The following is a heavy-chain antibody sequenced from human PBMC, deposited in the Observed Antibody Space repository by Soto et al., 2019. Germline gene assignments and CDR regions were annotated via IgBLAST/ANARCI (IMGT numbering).Heavy chain of an antibody. CDR3: ARGGGNWNYYYYYGMDV. J-gene: IGHJ6*02. Sequence: GGSLRLSCAASGFTFSSYSMNWVRQAPGKGLEWVSYISSSSTIYYADSVKGRFTISRDNAKNSLYLQMNSLRDEDTAVYYCARGGGNWNYYYYYGMDVWGQGTTVTVSS. D-gene: IGHD1-1*01. V-gene: IGHV3-48*02. CDR2: ISSSSTI. CDR1: GFTFSSYS.